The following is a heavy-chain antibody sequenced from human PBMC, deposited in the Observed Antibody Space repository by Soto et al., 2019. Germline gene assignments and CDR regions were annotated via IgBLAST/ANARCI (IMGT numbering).Heavy chain of an antibody. Sequence: GGSLRLSCAASGFTFSSYGMHWVRQAPGKGLEWVAVIWYDGSNKYYADSVKGRFTISRDNSKNTLYLQMNSLRAEDTAVYYCARAVRGYSYGYSDYWGQGTLVTVSS. V-gene: IGHV3-33*01. CDR3: ARAVRGYSYGYSDY. CDR1: GFTFSSYG. CDR2: IWYDGSNK. D-gene: IGHD5-18*01. J-gene: IGHJ4*02.